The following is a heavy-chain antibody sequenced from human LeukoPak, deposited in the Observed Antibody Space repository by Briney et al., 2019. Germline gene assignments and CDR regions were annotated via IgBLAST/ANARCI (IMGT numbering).Heavy chain of an antibody. Sequence: GGSLRLSCAASGFTVSSNYMSWIRQAPGKGLEWVSYISSSGSTIYYADSVKGRFTISRDNAKNSLYLQMNSLRAEDTAVYYCARGSTYYCDSRRRYYFDYWGQGTLVTVSS. V-gene: IGHV3-11*01. CDR1: GFTVSSNY. CDR2: ISSSGSTI. J-gene: IGHJ4*02. CDR3: ARGSTYYCDSRRRYYFDY. D-gene: IGHD3-22*01.